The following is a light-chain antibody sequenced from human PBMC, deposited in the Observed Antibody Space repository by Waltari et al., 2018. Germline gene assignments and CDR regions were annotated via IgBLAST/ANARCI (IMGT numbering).Light chain of an antibody. V-gene: IGLV1-44*01. CDR2: RSD. CDR1: RSNLGRHG. CDR3: ATWDDSLNAWI. Sequence: QSLLTQPPSISGAPGQRVTISCSGGRSNLGRHGVNCYAQVPGTTPKLLMYRSDQRPSGVSDRFSGSKSGTSASLAITGLLSADEADYICATWDDSLNAWIFGGGTRLTVL. J-gene: IGLJ2*01.